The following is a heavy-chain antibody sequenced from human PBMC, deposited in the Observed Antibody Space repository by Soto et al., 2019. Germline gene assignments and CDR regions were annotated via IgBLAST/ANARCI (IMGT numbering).Heavy chain of an antibody. CDR3: AAYCDGACYSGTY. D-gene: IGHD2-21*02. Sequence: QVQLVASGGGVVQPGRSLRLSCAASGFTFSSYGIHWFRQAPGKGLEWVAVIWSDGDNKYYAQSVKGRFTISRDNSKNTVYLQMDSLRAKDTAVYYCAAYCDGACYSGTYWGQGTMVTVSS. J-gene: IGHJ4*02. V-gene: IGHV3-33*01. CDR1: GFTFSSYG. CDR2: IWSDGDNK.